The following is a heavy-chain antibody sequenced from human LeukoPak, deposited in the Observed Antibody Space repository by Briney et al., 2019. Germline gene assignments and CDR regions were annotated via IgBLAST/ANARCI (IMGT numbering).Heavy chain of an antibody. V-gene: IGHV4-34*01. CDR2: INHSGST. Sequence: SETLSLTCAVYGGSFSGYYWSWIRQPPGKGLEWIGEINHSGSTNYNPSLKSRVTISVDTSKNQFSLKLSSVTAADTAVYYCARGPRSRGYFDYWGQGTLVTVSS. D-gene: IGHD2-2*01. CDR1: GGSFSGYY. J-gene: IGHJ4*02. CDR3: ARGPRSRGYFDY.